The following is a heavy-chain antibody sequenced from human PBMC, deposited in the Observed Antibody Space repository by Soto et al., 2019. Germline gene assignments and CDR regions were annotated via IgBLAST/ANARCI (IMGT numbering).Heavy chain of an antibody. CDR2: IGTAGDP. CDR3: AIGILSGAGGYQYYYYGLDV. V-gene: IGHV3-13*05. CDR1: GFTFSSYD. J-gene: IGHJ6*02. Sequence: PGGSLRLSCVASGFTFSSYDMHWVRQATGKGLEWVSVIGTAGDPYYLDSVKGRFTISRENAKNSLYLQMNSLRAGDTAVYYCAIGILSGAGGYQYYYYGLDVWGQGTTVTVSS. D-gene: IGHD3-16*01.